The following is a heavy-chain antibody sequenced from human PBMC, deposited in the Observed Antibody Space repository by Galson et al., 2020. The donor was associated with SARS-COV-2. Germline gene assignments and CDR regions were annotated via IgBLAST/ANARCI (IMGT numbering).Heavy chain of an antibody. V-gene: IGHV4-31*03. Sequence: ETSETLPLTCTVSGGSVSSYGYHWGWIRQHPGKGLEWIGYIFYNGNTDYNPSLKSRVSIALDTSKNHFSLKLSSVTAADTAVYYCTKDWNGPVYNWGQGTLVTVSS. CDR3: TKDWNGPVYN. D-gene: IGHD1-1*01. J-gene: IGHJ4*01. CDR2: IFYNGNT. CDR1: GGSVSSYGYH.